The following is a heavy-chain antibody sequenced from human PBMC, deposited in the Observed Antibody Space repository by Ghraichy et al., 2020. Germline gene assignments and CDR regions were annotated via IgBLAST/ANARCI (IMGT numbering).Heavy chain of an antibody. CDR1: GFTFTSYG. Sequence: GGSLRLSCAASGFTFTSYGIHWVRQAPGKGLEWVAFIRYDGGNKYYADSVKGRFTISRDNSKNTLYLQMNSLRAEDSAVYYCAKDVGKYSSGWDDAFDIWGQGTMVTVSS. CDR3: AKDVGKYSSGWDDAFDI. CDR2: IRYDGGNK. D-gene: IGHD6-19*01. J-gene: IGHJ3*02. V-gene: IGHV3-30*02.